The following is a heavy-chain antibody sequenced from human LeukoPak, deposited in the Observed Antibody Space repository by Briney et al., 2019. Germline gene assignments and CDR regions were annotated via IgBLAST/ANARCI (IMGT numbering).Heavy chain of an antibody. D-gene: IGHD6-19*01. Sequence: SETLSLTCTVSGGSISSYYWSWIRQPPGQGLEWIGYIYYSGSTNSNPSLKSRVTISVDTSKNQFSLKLSSVTAADTAVYYCARVLSSGWYGAFDIWGQGTMVTVSS. CDR3: ARVLSSGWYGAFDI. CDR1: GGSISSYY. J-gene: IGHJ3*02. V-gene: IGHV4-59*01. CDR2: IYYSGST.